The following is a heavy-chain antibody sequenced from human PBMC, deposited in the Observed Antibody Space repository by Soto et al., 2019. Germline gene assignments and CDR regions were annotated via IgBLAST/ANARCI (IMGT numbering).Heavy chain of an antibody. CDR1: GYTLTSYV. D-gene: IGHD4-17*01. V-gene: IGHV1-18*01. CDR3: ARVTTVETGNY. J-gene: IGHJ4*02. CDR2: ISAYNGNT. Sequence: QVQLVQSGAEVKKPGASVKVSCKASGYTLTSYVISWVRQAPGQGLEWMGWISAYNGNTNYAQKLQGRVTMTTDPSTSTAYRELRSLRSDDTAVYYCARVTTVETGNYWGQGTLVTVSS.